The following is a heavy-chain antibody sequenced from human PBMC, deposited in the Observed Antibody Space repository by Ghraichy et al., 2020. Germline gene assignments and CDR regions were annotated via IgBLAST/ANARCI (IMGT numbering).Heavy chain of an antibody. V-gene: IGHV4-39*01. Sequence: SETLSLTCTVSGGSISSSSYYWGWIRQPPGKGLEWIGSIYYSGSTYYNPSLKSRVTISVDTSKNQFSLKLSSVTAADTAVYYCYRYDSSEQRYYFDYWGQGTLVTVSS. CDR3: YRYDSSEQRYYFDY. CDR2: IYYSGST. CDR1: GGSISSSSYY. J-gene: IGHJ4*02. D-gene: IGHD3-22*01.